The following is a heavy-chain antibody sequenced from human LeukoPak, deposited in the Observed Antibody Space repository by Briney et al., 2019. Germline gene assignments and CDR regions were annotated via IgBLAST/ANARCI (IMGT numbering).Heavy chain of an antibody. CDR1: GGSISSYY. CDR2: IYTSGST. D-gene: IGHD2-2*01. CDR3: ARDRVAAAQETYFDY. Sequence: SETLSLTCTVSGGSISSYYWSWIRQPAGKGLEWIGRIYTSGSTNYNPSLKSRVTMSVDTSKNQFSLKLSSVTAADTAVYYCARDRVAAAQETYFDYWGQGTLVTVSS. J-gene: IGHJ4*02. V-gene: IGHV4-4*07.